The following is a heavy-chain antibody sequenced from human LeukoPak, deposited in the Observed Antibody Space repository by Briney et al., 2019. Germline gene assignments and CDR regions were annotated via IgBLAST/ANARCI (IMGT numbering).Heavy chain of an antibody. V-gene: IGHV3-11*03. J-gene: IGHJ5*02. CDR1: GFTFSDYY. D-gene: IGHD6-13*01. Sequence: GGSLRLSCAASGFTFSDYYMSWIRQAPGKGLKWLSYISGSSSNADDADSVKGRFTISRDNAKNSLYLQMNSLRDEDTAVYYCARSPPHSKLRFDPWGQGTLVTVSS. CDR2: ISGSSSNA. CDR3: ARSPPHSKLRFDP.